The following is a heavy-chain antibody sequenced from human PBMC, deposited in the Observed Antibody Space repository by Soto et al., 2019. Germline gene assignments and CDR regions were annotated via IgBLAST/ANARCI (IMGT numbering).Heavy chain of an antibody. Sequence: QVQLVESGGGVVQPGRSLRLSCGASGFTFSISTFHWVRQAPGKGLEWVATASSDGRSKFYADSVKGRFTISRENSWATVFLQMNSLRPEDTAVYYCAREGGGISDAFDIWGQGTMVTVSS. CDR2: ASSDGRSK. D-gene: IGHD2-15*01. V-gene: IGHV3-30*04. CDR3: AREGGGISDAFDI. J-gene: IGHJ3*02. CDR1: GFTFSIST.